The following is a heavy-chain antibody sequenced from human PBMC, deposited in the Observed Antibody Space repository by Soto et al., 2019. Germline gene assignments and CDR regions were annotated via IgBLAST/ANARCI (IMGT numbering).Heavy chain of an antibody. Sequence: GGSLRLSCAASGFTFSSYAMSWVRQAPGKWLEWVSAISDSGSKTYYAVSVKGRFTISRDNSRNTLYLQMNSLSAEDAAVYSCAKGQKWELPFDYWGQGXLVTVSS. CDR1: GFTFSSYA. D-gene: IGHD1-26*01. CDR2: ISDSGSKT. V-gene: IGHV3-23*01. J-gene: IGHJ4*02. CDR3: AKGQKWELPFDY.